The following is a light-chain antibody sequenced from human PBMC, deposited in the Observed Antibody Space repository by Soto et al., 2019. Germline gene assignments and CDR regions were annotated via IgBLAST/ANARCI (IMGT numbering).Light chain of an antibody. CDR3: QSYDSSLSAPYV. J-gene: IGLJ1*01. Sequence: SVLTQPPSVSGAPGQRITISCTGSSSNIGAHSDVYWYQHLPGTAPKLLIYDKNNRPSGVPDRFSGSKSGTSASLAITGLQADDEADYYCQSYDSSLSAPYVFGTGTKLTVL. CDR2: DKN. CDR1: SSNIGAHSD. V-gene: IGLV1-40*01.